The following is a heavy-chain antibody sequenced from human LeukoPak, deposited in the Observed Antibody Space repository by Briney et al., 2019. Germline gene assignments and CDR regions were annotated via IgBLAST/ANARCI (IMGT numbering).Heavy chain of an antibody. D-gene: IGHD3-22*01. CDR1: GGTFSSYA. V-gene: IGHV1-69*13. J-gene: IGHJ4*02. CDR2: IIPIFGTA. Sequence: SVKVSCKASGGTFSSYAISWVRQAPGQGLEWMGGIIPIFGTANYAQKFQGRVTITADESTSTAYMELSSLRSEDTAVYYCARSAFDDSSGYRPFDHWGQGTLVTVSS. CDR3: ARSAFDDSSGYRPFDH.